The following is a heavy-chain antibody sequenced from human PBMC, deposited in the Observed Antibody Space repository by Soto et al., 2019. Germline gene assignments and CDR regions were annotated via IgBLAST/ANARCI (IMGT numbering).Heavy chain of an antibody. CDR3: ASWRLQEHAYDI. J-gene: IGHJ3*02. CDR1: GLPVSGKKH. CDR2: LYDVDGT. Sequence: DVQLVESGGGLIQPGGSLRLSCAAFGLPVSGKKHLPWVRQAPGKGLEWLSGLYDVDGTDYAGPVKGRFTVSRDSSKSVVYLQLNSLRPDDTAVYFCASWRLQEHAYDIWGLGTTVTVSS. V-gene: IGHV3-53*01. D-gene: IGHD2-21*02.